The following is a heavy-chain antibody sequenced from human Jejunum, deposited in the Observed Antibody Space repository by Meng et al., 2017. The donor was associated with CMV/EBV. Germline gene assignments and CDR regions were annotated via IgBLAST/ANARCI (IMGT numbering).Heavy chain of an antibody. J-gene: IGHJ5*02. CDR2: IYYSGTT. Sequence: SSSNSYWGWISQPPGKGLEWIGSIYYSGTTDYNPSLKSRVTISVDTSKNQFSLKLSSVNAADTAVYYCAREQTNFYGLGWYNYFDPWGQGTLVTVSS. CDR1: SSSNSY. CDR3: AREQTNFYGLGWYNYFDP. D-gene: IGHD3-10*01. V-gene: IGHV4-39*07.